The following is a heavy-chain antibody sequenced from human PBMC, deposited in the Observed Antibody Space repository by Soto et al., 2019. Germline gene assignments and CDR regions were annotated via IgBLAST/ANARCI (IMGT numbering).Heavy chain of an antibody. D-gene: IGHD2-15*01. Sequence: QVQLVQSGAEVKKPGSSVKVSCKASGGTFSSYAISWVRQDPGQGLEWMGGIIPIFGTANYAQKFQGRVTITADESTSTAYMELSSLRSEDTAVYYCASTYCSGGSCPMNAFDIWGQGTMDTVSS. CDR3: ASTYCSGGSCPMNAFDI. CDR2: IIPIFGTA. V-gene: IGHV1-69*01. J-gene: IGHJ3*02. CDR1: GGTFSSYA.